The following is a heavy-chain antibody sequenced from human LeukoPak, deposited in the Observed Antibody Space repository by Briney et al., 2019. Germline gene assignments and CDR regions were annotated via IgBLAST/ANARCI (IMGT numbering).Heavy chain of an antibody. CDR1: GFTVSSNS. Sequence: PGGSLRLSCTVSGFTVSSNSMSWVRQAPGKGLEWVAFIRYDGSNKYYADSVKGRFTISRDNSKNTLYLQMNSLRAEDTAVYYCAKGVAVAGTELDYWGQGTLVTVSS. CDR2: IRYDGSNK. D-gene: IGHD6-19*01. CDR3: AKGVAVAGTELDY. V-gene: IGHV3-30*02. J-gene: IGHJ4*02.